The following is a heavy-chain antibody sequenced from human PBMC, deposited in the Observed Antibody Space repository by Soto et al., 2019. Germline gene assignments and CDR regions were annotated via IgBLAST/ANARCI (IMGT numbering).Heavy chain of an antibody. CDR2: IWYDGSNK. D-gene: IGHD3-10*01. CDR1: GFTFSSYG. Sequence: GGSLRLSCAASGFTFSSYGMHWVRQAPGKGLEWVAVIWYDGSNKYYADSVKGRFTISRDNSKNTLYLQMNSLRAEDTAVYYCARDPSMVRGVTFLFDYWGQGTLVTVSS. CDR3: ARDPSMVRGVTFLFDY. V-gene: IGHV3-33*01. J-gene: IGHJ4*02.